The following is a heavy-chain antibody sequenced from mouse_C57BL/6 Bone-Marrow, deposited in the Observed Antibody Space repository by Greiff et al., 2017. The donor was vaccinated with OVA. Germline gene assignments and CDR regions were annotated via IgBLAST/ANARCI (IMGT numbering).Heavy chain of an antibody. CDR3: ARYITTPVGGYFDV. CDR1: GYSITSYY. CDR2: ISYSGST. Sequence: EVKLEESGPGLAKPSQTLSLTCSVTGYSITSYYWNWIRKFPGNKLEYMGYISYSGSTYYNPSLKSRISITRDTSKNQYYLQLNSVTTEDTATYYCARYITTPVGGYFDVWGTGTTVTVSS. V-gene: IGHV3-8*01. D-gene: IGHD1-1*01. J-gene: IGHJ1*03.